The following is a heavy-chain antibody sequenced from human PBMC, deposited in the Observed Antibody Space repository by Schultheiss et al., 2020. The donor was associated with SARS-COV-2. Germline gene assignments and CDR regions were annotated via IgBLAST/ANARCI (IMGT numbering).Heavy chain of an antibody. J-gene: IGHJ4*02. V-gene: IGHV4-39*07. CDR1: GGSVSSGSYY. CDR2: IYYSGST. D-gene: IGHD3-22*01. CDR3: ARSGYYYSFLIY. Sequence: SETLSLTCTVSGGSVSSGSYYWSWIRQPPGKGLEWIGSIYYSGSTYYNPSLKSRVTISVDTSKNQFSLKLSSVTAADTAVYYCARSGYYYSFLIYWGQGTLVTVSS.